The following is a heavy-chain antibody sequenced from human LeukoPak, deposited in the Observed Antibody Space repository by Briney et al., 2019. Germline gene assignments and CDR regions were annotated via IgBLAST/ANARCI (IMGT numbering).Heavy chain of an antibody. V-gene: IGHV3-74*01. Sequence: GGSLRLSCAASGSTFSSYWMHWVRQAPGKGLVWVSRINSDGSSRSYADSVKGRFTISRDNAKNTLFLQMNSLRAEDTAVYYCARAQPTPRWFDPWGQGTLVTVSS. CDR3: ARAQPTPRWFDP. CDR2: INSDGSSR. D-gene: IGHD1-14*01. J-gene: IGHJ5*02. CDR1: GSTFSSYW.